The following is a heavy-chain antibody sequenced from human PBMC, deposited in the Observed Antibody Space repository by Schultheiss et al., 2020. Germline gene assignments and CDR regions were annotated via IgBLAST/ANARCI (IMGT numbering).Heavy chain of an antibody. V-gene: IGHV3-21*01. Sequence: GGSLRLSCAASGFTFSSYSMNWVRQAPGKKLEWVSSISSSSSYIYYADSVKGRFTISRDNAKNSLYLQMNSLRAEDTAVYYCARDNDCSGGSCYSRYYGMDVWGQGTTVTVSS. CDR1: GFTFSSYS. CDR3: ARDNDCSGGSCYSRYYGMDV. J-gene: IGHJ6*02. CDR2: ISSSSSYI. D-gene: IGHD2-15*01.